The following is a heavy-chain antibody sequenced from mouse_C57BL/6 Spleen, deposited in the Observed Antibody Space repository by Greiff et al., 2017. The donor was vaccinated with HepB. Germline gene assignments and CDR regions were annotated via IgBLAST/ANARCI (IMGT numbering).Heavy chain of an antibody. V-gene: IGHV1-52*01. CDR3: ARQDYYGSRGYYAMGY. J-gene: IGHJ4*01. CDR2: IDPSDSET. CDR1: GYTFTSYW. Sequence: QVQLQQPGAELVRPGSSVKLSCKASGYTFTSYWMHWVKQRPIQGLEWIGNIDPSDSETHYNQKFKDKATLTVDKSSSTAYMQLSSLTSEDSAVYYCARQDYYGSRGYYAMGYWGQGTSVTVSS. D-gene: IGHD1-1*01.